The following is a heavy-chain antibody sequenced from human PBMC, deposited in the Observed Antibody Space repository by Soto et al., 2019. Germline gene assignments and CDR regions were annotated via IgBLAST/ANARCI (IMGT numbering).Heavy chain of an antibody. CDR1: GFTFSRFA. V-gene: IGHV3-23*01. CDR2: ISYSGGST. Sequence: PGGSLRLSCAASGFTFSRFAMSWVRQAPGKGLEWVSGISYSGGSTYYADSVKGRFTISRDNSKNTLYLQMNSLRAEDTAVYYCAGIYYYSSGSYFYFDYWGQGTLVTVSS. J-gene: IGHJ4*02. D-gene: IGHD3-10*01. CDR3: AGIYYYSSGSYFYFDY.